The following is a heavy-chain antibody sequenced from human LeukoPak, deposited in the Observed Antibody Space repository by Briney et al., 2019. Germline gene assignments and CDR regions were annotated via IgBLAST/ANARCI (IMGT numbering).Heavy chain of an antibody. CDR1: GGSISTYY. V-gene: IGHV4-59*01. D-gene: IGHD5-12*01. J-gene: IGHJ4*02. CDR2: VFHTGST. CDR3: ARAVGDYGYGRYFDY. Sequence: SETLSLTCSVSGGSISTYYWSWIRQPPGKGLEWIGNVFHTGSTNYNPSLESRVTISVDTSKNHFSLRLSSVTAADTAVYYCARAVGDYGYGRYFDYWGQGTLVTVSS.